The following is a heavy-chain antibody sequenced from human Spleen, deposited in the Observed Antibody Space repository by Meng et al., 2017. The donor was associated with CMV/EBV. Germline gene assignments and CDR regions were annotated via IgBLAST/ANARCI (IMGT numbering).Heavy chain of an antibody. D-gene: IGHD2-15*01. CDR2: IYTSGST. Sequence: QVQAQGSGPGLVKPSESLSLTFTVSGVSSRSYCWGWIRQPAGKGLEWSGRIYTSGSTNYNPSLKSRVTMSVDTSKNQFSLKLCSVTAADTAVYYCARAPTYCSGGSCYPYFDYWGQGTLVTVSS. J-gene: IGHJ4*02. CDR3: ARAPTYCSGGSCYPYFDY. V-gene: IGHV4-4*07. CDR1: GVSSRSYC.